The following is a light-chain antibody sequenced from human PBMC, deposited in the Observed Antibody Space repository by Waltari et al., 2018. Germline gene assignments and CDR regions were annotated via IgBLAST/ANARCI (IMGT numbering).Light chain of an antibody. Sequence: QSALTQPASVSGSPGQSITISCTGSSSDVGNYNFVSWYQQPPDEAPKLVIYEGSKRPSGISIRFSCSKSGNTASLTISRLQAEDEADYYCCSYAGSRTPWVFGGGTRVTVL. V-gene: IGLV2-23*01. CDR3: CSYAGSRTPWV. CDR1: SSDVGNYNF. J-gene: IGLJ3*02. CDR2: EGS.